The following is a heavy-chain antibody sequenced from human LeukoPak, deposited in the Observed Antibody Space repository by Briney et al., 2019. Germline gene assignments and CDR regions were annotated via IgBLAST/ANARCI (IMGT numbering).Heavy chain of an antibody. J-gene: IGHJ4*02. CDR1: GGSISDFY. CDR3: ARHRAQLGDCSSGSCHFDY. D-gene: IGHD2-15*01. V-gene: IGHV4-4*07. Sequence: SETLSLTCSVSGGSISDFYWSWSRQPAGKGLEWIGRIYSSGNTNYNPSLKSRVTMSLDASKNQFSLKLSSVTAADTAVYYCARHRAQLGDCSSGSCHFDYWGQGTLVTVSP. CDR2: IYSSGNT.